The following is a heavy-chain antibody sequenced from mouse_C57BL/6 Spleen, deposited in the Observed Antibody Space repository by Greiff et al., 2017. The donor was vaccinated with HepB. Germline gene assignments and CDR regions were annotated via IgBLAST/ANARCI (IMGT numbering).Heavy chain of an antibody. J-gene: IGHJ4*01. CDR2: ISSGGSYT. V-gene: IGHV5-6*01. CDR1: GFTFSSYG. D-gene: IGHD2-4*01. Sequence: EVKVVESGGDLVKPGGSLKLSYAASGFTFSSYGMSWVRQTPDKRLEWVATISSGGSYTYYPDSVKGRFTISRDNAKNTLYLQMSSLKSEDTAMYYCARELRRAMDYWGQGTSVTVSS. CDR3: ARELRRAMDY.